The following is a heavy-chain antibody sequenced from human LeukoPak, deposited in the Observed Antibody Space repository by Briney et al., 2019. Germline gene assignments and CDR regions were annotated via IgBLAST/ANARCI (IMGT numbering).Heavy chain of an antibody. V-gene: IGHV4-4*09. CDR2: IYTSGGT. CDR1: GDSIGTYY. D-gene: IGHD5-12*01. CDR3: ARQPYGGYLDF. J-gene: IGHJ4*02. Sequence: PSETLSLTSTVSGDSIGTYYWSWIRQPPGKGLEWIGYIYTSGGTNYNPSLKSRVTISVDTSKNQFSLKLRSVTAADTAVYYCARQPYGGYLDFWGLGTQVTVSS.